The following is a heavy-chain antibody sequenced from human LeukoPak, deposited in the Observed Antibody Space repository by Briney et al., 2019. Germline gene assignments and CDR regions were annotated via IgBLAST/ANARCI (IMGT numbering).Heavy chain of an antibody. D-gene: IGHD3-22*01. J-gene: IGHJ4*02. Sequence: ASVTVSCKASGYTFTSYGISWVRQAPGQGLEWMGWISASNGNTNYAQKLQGRVTMTTDTSTSTAYMELRSLRSDDTAVYYCARGGASSGYYPIDYWGQGTLVTVSS. V-gene: IGHV1-18*01. CDR1: GYTFTSYG. CDR2: ISASNGNT. CDR3: ARGGASSGYYPIDY.